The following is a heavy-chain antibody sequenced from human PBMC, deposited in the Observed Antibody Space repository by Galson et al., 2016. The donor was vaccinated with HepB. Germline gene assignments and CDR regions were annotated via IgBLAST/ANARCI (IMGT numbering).Heavy chain of an antibody. Sequence: SLRLSCAASGFSVSDSYMTWVRQAPGKGLDWVSIIYKDGNTFHAQFEKGRFTISRNNSKNYLDLQMSNVRAEDTAVYYCATVLPAGHYWYPHLWGRGTLVSVSS. CDR2: IYKDGNT. J-gene: IGHJ2*01. CDR1: GFSVSDSY. V-gene: IGHV3-53*01. CDR3: ATVLPAGHYWYPHL.